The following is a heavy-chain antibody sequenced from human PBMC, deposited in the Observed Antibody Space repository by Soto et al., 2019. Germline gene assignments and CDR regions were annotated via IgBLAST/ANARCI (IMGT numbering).Heavy chain of an antibody. Sequence: SETLSLTCTVSGGSISSYYWSWIRQPPGKGLEWIGYIYYSGSTNYNPSLKSRVTISVDTSKNQFSLKLSSVTAADTAVYYCAFGPHEHNLFDPWGQGSLVIVSS. D-gene: IGHD3-16*01. J-gene: IGHJ5*02. CDR1: GGSISSYY. CDR2: IYYSGST. CDR3: AFGPHEHNLFDP. V-gene: IGHV4-59*08.